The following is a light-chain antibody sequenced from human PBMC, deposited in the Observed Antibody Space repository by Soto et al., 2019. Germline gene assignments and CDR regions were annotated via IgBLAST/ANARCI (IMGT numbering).Light chain of an antibody. CDR1: QSISSW. CDR3: QHYNSYSEA. CDR2: KAS. V-gene: IGKV1-5*03. Sequence: DIQMTQSPSILSASVGDRVTITCRASQSISSWLAWYQQKPGKAPKLLIYKASTLKSGVPSRFSGSGSGTEFTLTISSLQPDDFATYYCQHYNSYSEAFGQGTTGDIK. J-gene: IGKJ1*01.